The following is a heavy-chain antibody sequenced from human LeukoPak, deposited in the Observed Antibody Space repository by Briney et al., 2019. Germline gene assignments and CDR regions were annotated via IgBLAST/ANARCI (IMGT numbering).Heavy chain of an antibody. CDR1: GFRFSSYW. J-gene: IGHJ4*02. Sequence: PGGSLRLSCAASGFRFSSYWMSWVRQAPGKGLEWVANINQDGSEKYYVDSVKGRFTISRDNAKNSLYLQMNSLRSEDTAVYYCARGRAMVRGVIGYYFDYWGQGTLVTVSS. CDR2: INQDGSEK. D-gene: IGHD3-10*01. V-gene: IGHV3-7*03. CDR3: ARGRAMVRGVIGYYFDY.